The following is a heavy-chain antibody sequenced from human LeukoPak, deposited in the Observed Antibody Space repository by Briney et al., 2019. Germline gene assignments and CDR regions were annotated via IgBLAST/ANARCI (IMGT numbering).Heavy chain of an antibody. CDR1: GFTFSSYW. CDR2: INGDGRDK. Sequence: GGSLRLSCAASGFTFSSYWMNWVRQAPGKRLEWVANINGDGRDKYYVGSVRGRFTISRDNADNALYLQMNSLRGDETAPYYCARGVDSAIDWWGQGTLVTVSS. CDR3: ARGVDSAIDW. D-gene: IGHD3-9*01. J-gene: IGHJ4*02. V-gene: IGHV3-7*01.